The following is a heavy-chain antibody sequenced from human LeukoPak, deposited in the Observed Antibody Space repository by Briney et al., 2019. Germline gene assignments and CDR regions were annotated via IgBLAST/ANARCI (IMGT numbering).Heavy chain of an antibody. CDR3: AKLQSVVIPAAMLGFDY. V-gene: IGHV3-23*01. CDR2: ISAGGANR. J-gene: IGHJ4*02. Sequence: GGSLRLSCTASGFTFENYGMSWVRQAPGKGLEWVSGISAGGANRYYADSVKGRFTISRDNSRDTLSVQINSLRAEDTAVYYCAKLQSVVIPAAMLGFDYWGQGILVTVSS. D-gene: IGHD2-2*01. CDR1: GFTFENYG.